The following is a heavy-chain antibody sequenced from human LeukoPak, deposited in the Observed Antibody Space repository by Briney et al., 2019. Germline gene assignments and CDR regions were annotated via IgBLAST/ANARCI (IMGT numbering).Heavy chain of an antibody. V-gene: IGHV3-48*02. J-gene: IGHJ4*02. CDR1: GFSFSSYS. CDR2: ISSSSVTI. Sequence: GGSLRLSCAASGFSFSSYSMNWVRQAPGKGLEWVSYISSSSVTIYYADSVKGRFTISRDNAKNSLYLQMNSLRDEDTAVYYCTSGRYYYDSSGYPFDYWGQGTLVAVSS. D-gene: IGHD3-22*01. CDR3: TSGRYYYDSSGYPFDY.